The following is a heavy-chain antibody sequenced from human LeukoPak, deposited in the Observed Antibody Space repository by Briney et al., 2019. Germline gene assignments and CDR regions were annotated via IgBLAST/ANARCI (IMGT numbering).Heavy chain of an antibody. CDR2: IKSDTDGGAA. V-gene: IGHV3-15*01. J-gene: IGHJ4*02. Sequence: GGSLRLSCAASGFTFTNAWMSWVRPAPGRGLAWVGRIKSDTDGGAADSAAPVIGRFTISRDDSKNTMYLQMSSLNTADTGGYYCTAYLAIGGQGTLVTVSS. CDR3: TAYLAI. CDR1: GFTFTNAW.